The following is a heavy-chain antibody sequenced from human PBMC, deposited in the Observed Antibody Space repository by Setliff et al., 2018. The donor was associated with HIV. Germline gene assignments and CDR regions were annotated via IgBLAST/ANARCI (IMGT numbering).Heavy chain of an antibody. D-gene: IGHD6-19*01. CDR2: IIPIYGTA. CDR1: GGTFSSYA. Sequence: KASGGTFSSYAISWVRQAPGHGLEWMGGIIPIYGTANYAQKFQGRVTITTDESTSTAYMDLSSLRSEDTAVYYCARDSGVSSGWKNWFDSWGQGTLVTVSS. V-gene: IGHV1-69*05. J-gene: IGHJ5*01. CDR3: ARDSGVSSGWKNWFDS.